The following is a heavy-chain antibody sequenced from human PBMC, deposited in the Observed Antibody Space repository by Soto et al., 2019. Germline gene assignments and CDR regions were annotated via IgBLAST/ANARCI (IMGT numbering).Heavy chain of an antibody. D-gene: IGHD6-13*01. V-gene: IGHV3-21*01. CDR1: GFTFSSYS. CDR2: ISSSSSYI. J-gene: IGHJ5*02. Sequence: EVQLGESGGGLVKPGGALRLSCAASGFTFSSYSLNWVRQAPGQGLEWISSISSSSSYIYYADSVKGRFTISRDNAKNSLYLQMNSLRAEGTAVYYCASERIAARGACDPWGQGTLVTVSS. CDR3: ASERIAARGACDP.